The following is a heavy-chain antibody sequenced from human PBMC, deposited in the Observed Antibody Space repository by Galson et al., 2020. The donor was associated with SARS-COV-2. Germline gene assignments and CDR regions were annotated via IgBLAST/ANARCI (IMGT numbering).Heavy chain of an antibody. J-gene: IGHJ3*02. CDR1: GGSVSSGSYY. V-gene: IGHV4-61*01. CDR3: ARDAPSIQMATSERGGFDI. CDR2: IYYSGST. D-gene: IGHD5-12*01. Sequence: PSETLSLTCTVSGGSVSSGSYYWSWIRQPPGKGLEWIGYIYYSGSTNYNPSLKSRVTISVDTSKNQFSLKLSSVTAADTAVYYCARDAPSIQMATSERGGFDIWGQGTMVTVSS.